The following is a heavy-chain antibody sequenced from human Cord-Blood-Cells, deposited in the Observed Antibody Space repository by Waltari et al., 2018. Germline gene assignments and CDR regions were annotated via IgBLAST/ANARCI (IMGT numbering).Heavy chain of an antibody. V-gene: IGHV1-69-2*01. CDR2: VDPEDGET. D-gene: IGHD1-26*01. CDR3: ATDSRIVGAIARYNWFDP. Sequence: EVQLVQSGAEVKKPGATVKISCKVSGYTFTDYYMHWVQQAPGKGLEWMGLVDPEDGETIYAEEFRGRVTITADTSTDTAYMELSSLRSEDTAVYYCATDSRIVGAIARYNWFDPWGQGTLVTVSS. CDR1: GYTFTDYY. J-gene: IGHJ5*02.